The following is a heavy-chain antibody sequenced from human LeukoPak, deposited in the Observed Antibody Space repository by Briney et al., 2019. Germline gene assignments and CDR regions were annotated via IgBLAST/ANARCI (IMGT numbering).Heavy chain of an antibody. CDR1: GGSISSGGYY. CDR3: AREGLYSSSSSRYYYYGMDV. V-gene: IGHV4-31*03. J-gene: IGHJ6*02. CDR2: IYYSGST. D-gene: IGHD6-6*01. Sequence: SETLSLTCTVSGGSISSGGYYWSWIRQHPRKGLEWIGYIYYSGSTYYNPSLKSRVTISVDTSKNQFSLKLSSVTAADTAVYYCAREGLYSSSSSRYYYYGMDVWGQGTTVTVSS.